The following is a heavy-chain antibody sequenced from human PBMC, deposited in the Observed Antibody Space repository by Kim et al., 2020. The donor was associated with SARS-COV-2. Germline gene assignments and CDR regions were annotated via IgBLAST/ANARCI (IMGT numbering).Heavy chain of an antibody. CDR2: T. D-gene: IGHD5-12*01. Sequence: TNYNPSLKSRLTISVDTSKNQFSLKLSSVTAADTAVYYCARQYNYYGMDVWGQGTTVTVYS. CDR3: ARQYNYYGMDV. V-gene: IGHV4-59*08. J-gene: IGHJ6*02.